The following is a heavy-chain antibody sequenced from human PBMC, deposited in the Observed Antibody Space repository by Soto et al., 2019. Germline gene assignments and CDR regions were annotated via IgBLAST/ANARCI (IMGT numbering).Heavy chain of an antibody. CDR1: GFSLSTRGVA. Sequence: QITLKESGPPLVKPTQTLTLTCSFSGFSLSTRGVAVGWIRQPPGKALDWLALIYWDDDKRYRPSLKSRLTIXKXXSKNQVVLTMTNMDPMDTATYYCAHRPGSTWYFDYWGQGTLVTVSS. J-gene: IGHJ4*02. D-gene: IGHD6-13*01. V-gene: IGHV2-5*02. CDR2: IYWDDDK. CDR3: AHRPGSTWYFDY.